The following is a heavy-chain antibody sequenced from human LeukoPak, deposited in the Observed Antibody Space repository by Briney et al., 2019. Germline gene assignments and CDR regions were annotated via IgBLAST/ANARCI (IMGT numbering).Heavy chain of an antibody. D-gene: IGHD1-26*01. CDR2: IRSKANSYAT. Sequence: GGSLRLSCAASGFIFSGSSIHWVRQASGKGLEWVGRIRSKANSYATAYAASVKGRFTISRDDSKNTAYLQMNSLKTEDTAVYYCTSPYIVGATGYGMDVWGQGTTVTVSS. V-gene: IGHV3-73*01. CDR1: GFIFSGSS. J-gene: IGHJ6*02. CDR3: TSPYIVGATGYGMDV.